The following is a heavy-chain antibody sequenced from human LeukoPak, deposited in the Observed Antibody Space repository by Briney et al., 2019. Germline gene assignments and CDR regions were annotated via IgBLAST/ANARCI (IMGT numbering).Heavy chain of an antibody. Sequence: GGSLRLSCAASGFTFNDYAVHWVRQAQGKGLEWVSGISWNSGTIGYADSVKGRFTISRDNAKNSLYLEVNSLRPEDTALYYCAKAKFSTGTTGDDAFDIWGQGTMVTVSS. J-gene: IGHJ3*02. CDR2: ISWNSGTI. D-gene: IGHD2-8*02. CDR1: GFTFNDYA. V-gene: IGHV3-9*01. CDR3: AKAKFSTGTTGDDAFDI.